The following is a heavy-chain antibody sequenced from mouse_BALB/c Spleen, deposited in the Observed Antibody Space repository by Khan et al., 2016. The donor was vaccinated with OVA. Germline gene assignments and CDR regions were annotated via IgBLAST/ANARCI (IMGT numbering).Heavy chain of an antibody. D-gene: IGHD1-1*01. V-gene: IGHV7-3*02. J-gene: IGHJ1*01. CDR3: ARETVVGIYWYLDV. CDR2: IRNKANGYTT. CDR1: GFTFTDYY. Sequence: EVELVESGGGLVQPGGSLRLSCATSGFTFTDYYMSWVRQPPGKALEWLGFIRNKANGYTTEYSASVKGRFTISRDNSQSIVYLQRNTLRAEDSATYYSARETVVGIYWYLDVWGAGTSVTVSS.